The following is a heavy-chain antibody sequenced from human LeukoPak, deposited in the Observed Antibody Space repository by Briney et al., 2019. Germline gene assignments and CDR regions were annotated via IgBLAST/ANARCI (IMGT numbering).Heavy chain of an antibody. CDR2: INPNSGGT. Sequence: ASVKVSCKASGYTFTGYYLHWVRQAPGQGLEWMGWINPNSGGTKFAQTFQGRVTMTRDTSVTTAYMELRSLKSDDTAVYYCAREDVNTAVYYYYGMDVWGQGTTVTVS. V-gene: IGHV1-2*02. D-gene: IGHD3-16*01. CDR1: GYTFTGYY. J-gene: IGHJ6*02. CDR3: AREDVNTAVYYYYGMDV.